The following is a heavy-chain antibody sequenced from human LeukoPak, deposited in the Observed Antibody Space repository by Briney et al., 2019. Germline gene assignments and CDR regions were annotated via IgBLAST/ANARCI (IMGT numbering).Heavy chain of an antibody. CDR2: INHSGST. J-gene: IGHJ4*02. CDR3: ARSGYGGKTPLGY. Sequence: SETLSLTCAVYGGSFSGYYWSWIRQPPGKGLEWIGEINHSGSTNYNPSLKSRVTISVDTSKNQFSLKLSPVTAADTAVYYCARSGYGGKTPLGYWGQGTLVTVSS. D-gene: IGHD4-23*01. V-gene: IGHV4-34*01. CDR1: GGSFSGYY.